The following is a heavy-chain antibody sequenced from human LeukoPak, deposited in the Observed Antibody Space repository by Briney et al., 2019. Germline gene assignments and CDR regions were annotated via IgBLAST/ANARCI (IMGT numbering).Heavy chain of an antibody. J-gene: IGHJ4*02. CDR3: ARAGDVVVPAAVSGWYFDY. CDR2: ISSNGGST. Sequence: GGSLRLSCAASGFTFSSYAMHWVRQAPGKGLEYVSAISSNGGSTYYANSVKGRFTISRDNSKNTLYLQMGSLRAEDMAVYYCARAGDVVVPAAVSGWYFDYWGQGTLVTVSS. D-gene: IGHD2-2*01. V-gene: IGHV3-64*01. CDR1: GFTFSSYA.